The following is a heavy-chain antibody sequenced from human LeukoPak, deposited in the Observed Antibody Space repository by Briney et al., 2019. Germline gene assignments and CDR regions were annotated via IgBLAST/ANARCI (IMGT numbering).Heavy chain of an antibody. V-gene: IGHV3-53*01. CDR2: IYSGGST. D-gene: IGHD6-25*01. Sequence: GGSLRLSCAASGFTVSSNYMSWVRQAPGKGLEWVSVIYSGGSTYYADSVKGRFTISRDNSKNTLYLQMNSLRAEDTAVYYCAKADSSGYRDFDYWGPGTLVTVSS. CDR3: AKADSSGYRDFDY. CDR1: GFTVSSNY. J-gene: IGHJ4*02.